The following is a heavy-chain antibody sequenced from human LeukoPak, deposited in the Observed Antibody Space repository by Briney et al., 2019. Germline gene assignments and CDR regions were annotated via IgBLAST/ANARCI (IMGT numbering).Heavy chain of an antibody. V-gene: IGHV3-66*02. CDR2: IYSGGST. CDR3: ARNDLNWFDP. CDR1: GFTISSNY. Sequence: GGSLRLSCAASGFTISSNYMSWVRQAPGKGLEWVLVIYSGGSTYYADSVKGRFTISRDNSKNTLYLQMNSLRAEDTAVYYCARNDLNWFDPWGQGTLVTVSS. J-gene: IGHJ5*02.